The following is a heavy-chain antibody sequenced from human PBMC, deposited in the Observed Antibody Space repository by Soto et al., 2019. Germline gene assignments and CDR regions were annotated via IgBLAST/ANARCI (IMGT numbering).Heavy chain of an antibody. J-gene: IGHJ5*02. D-gene: IGHD2-8*01. Sequence: SETLSLTCTVSGGSISSGGYYWSWIRQHPGTGLEWIAYIYYSGSSNYNPSLKSRVTISADTSKNQFSLKLNSVTAADTAVYYCARNGDCTRPGCIVGWFDPWGLGTLVTVSS. CDR3: ARNGDCTRPGCIVGWFDP. CDR2: IYYSGSS. CDR1: GGSISSGGYY. V-gene: IGHV4-61*08.